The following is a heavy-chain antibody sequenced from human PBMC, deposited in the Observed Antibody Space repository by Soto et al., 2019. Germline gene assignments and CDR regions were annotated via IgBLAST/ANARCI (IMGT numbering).Heavy chain of an antibody. Sequence: EVQLVESGGGLVKPGGSLRLSCAASGFTFSNAWMTWVRQAPGKGLEWVGRIKTKADGETTNYAAPVKGRFTILRDDSKATLYLQMTRLTTDDTAVYYCITDPSGSNWGQGTLVTVSS. CDR2: IKTKADGETT. J-gene: IGHJ4*02. CDR3: ITDPSGSN. D-gene: IGHD7-27*01. V-gene: IGHV3-15*01. CDR1: GFTFSNAW.